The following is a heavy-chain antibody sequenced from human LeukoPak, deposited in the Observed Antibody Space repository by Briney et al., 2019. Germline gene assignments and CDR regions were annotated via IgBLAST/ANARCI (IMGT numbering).Heavy chain of an antibody. V-gene: IGHV4-39*01. CDR1: GGSISSSSFY. Sequence: PSETLSLTCTVSGGSISSSSFYWGWIRQPPGKGLEWIGNIYYSGSTYYNPSLKSRVTISVDTSKNQFSLKLSSVTAADTSVYYCARKVYGSGSWDCWGQGTLVTVSS. J-gene: IGHJ4*02. CDR2: IYYSGST. D-gene: IGHD3-10*01. CDR3: ARKVYGSGSWDC.